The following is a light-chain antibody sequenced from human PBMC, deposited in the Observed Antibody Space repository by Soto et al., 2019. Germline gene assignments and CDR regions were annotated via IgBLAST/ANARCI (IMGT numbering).Light chain of an antibody. Sequence: DIQMTQSPSYVSASVGDRFTITCRASQGIKNWLAWYQQKPGKVPKLLIYAASTLQSGVPSRFSGSGSGTDFTLTISSLQPEDFETYYCQQSYSNSWTFGQGTKVDIK. CDR1: QGIKNW. CDR2: AAS. CDR3: QQSYSNSWT. J-gene: IGKJ1*01. V-gene: IGKV1-27*01.